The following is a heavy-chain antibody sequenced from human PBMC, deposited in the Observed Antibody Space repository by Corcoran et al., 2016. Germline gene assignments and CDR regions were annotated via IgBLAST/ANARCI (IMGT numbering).Heavy chain of an antibody. CDR1: SGSISSYY. CDR3: ARQGRDGYNFHGLDV. D-gene: IGHD5-12*01. J-gene: IGHJ6*02. Sequence: QVQLQESGPGLVKPSETLSLTCTVSSGSISSYYWIWIRQPPGKGLEWIGYIYYSGSTDYNPSLKSRVTMSVDTSKNQFSLKLSSVTAADTAVYYCARQGRDGYNFHGLDVWGQGTTVTVSS. CDR2: IYYSGST. V-gene: IGHV4-59*01.